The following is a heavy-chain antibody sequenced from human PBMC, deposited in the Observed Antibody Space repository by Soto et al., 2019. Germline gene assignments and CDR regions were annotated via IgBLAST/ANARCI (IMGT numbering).Heavy chain of an antibody. CDR2: MSHSGGT. D-gene: IGHD1-1*01. Sequence: QVQLQQWGAGLLKPSVTLSLSCAVYGGFVTSGSYYWSWIRQPPGKGLEWIGEMSHSGGTHFNPSLKCRVTISVDTSKNHVTLKMSSVTAADTALYYCARVERGTATTVVDAFDIWGPGTMVTVSS. CDR1: GGFVTSGSYY. J-gene: IGHJ3*02. CDR3: ARVERGTATTVVDAFDI. V-gene: IGHV4-34*01.